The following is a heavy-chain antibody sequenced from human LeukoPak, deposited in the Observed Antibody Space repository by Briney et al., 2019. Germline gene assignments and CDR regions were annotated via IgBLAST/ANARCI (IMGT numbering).Heavy chain of an antibody. CDR2: INTNTGNP. CDR3: ARAETYYYDSSGYHDAFDI. D-gene: IGHD3-22*01. V-gene: IGHV7-4-1*02. CDR1: GYTFTSYA. J-gene: IGHJ3*02. Sequence: ASVKVSCKASGYTFTSYAMNWVRQAPGQGLEWMGWINTNTGNPTYAQGFTGRFVFSLDTSVSTAYLQISSLKAEDTAVYYCARAETYYYDSSGYHDAFDIWGQGTMVTVSS.